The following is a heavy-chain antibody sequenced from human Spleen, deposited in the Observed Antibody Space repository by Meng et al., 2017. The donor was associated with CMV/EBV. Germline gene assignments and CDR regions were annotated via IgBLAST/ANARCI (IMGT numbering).Heavy chain of an antibody. D-gene: IGHD3-3*01. CDR1: GNTFTSYY. Sequence: SCKASGNTFTSYYMHWGRQAPGQGLEWMGIINPSGGSTSYAQKFQGRVTMTRDTSTSTVYMELSSLRSDDTAVYYCARAGGSTIFGVAWGQGTPVTVSS. J-gene: IGHJ5*02. V-gene: IGHV1-46*01. CDR3: ARAGGSTIFGVA. CDR2: INPSGGST.